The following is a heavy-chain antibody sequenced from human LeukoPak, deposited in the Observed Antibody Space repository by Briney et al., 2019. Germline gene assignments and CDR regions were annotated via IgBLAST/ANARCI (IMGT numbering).Heavy chain of an antibody. CDR3: ATPTRGDDAFDI. CDR1: GYTFTSYD. V-gene: IGHV1-8*03. J-gene: IGHJ3*02. Sequence: GASVKVSCKASGYTFTSYDINWVRQATGQGLEWMGWMNPNSGNTGYAQKFQGRVTITRNTSISTAYMELSSLRSEDTAVCYCATPTRGDDAFDIWGQGTMVTVSS. CDR2: MNPNSGNT. D-gene: IGHD3-10*01.